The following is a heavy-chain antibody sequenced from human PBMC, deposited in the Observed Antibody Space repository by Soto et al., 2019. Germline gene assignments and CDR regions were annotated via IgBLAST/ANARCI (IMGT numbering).Heavy chain of an antibody. D-gene: IGHD3-9*01. CDR1: GFIFSSHN. Sequence: DVQLVESGGGLVKPGGSLRLSCAASGFIFSSHNMNWVRQAPGKGLEWVSSITGSSSYIFYAHSVKGRFTISRDNAKNTVYLQMTRLRAEDTGVYYCARLVASETGYGMDVWGQGTTVTVSS. V-gene: IGHV3-21*06. CDR2: ITGSSSYI. CDR3: ARLVASETGYGMDV. J-gene: IGHJ6*02.